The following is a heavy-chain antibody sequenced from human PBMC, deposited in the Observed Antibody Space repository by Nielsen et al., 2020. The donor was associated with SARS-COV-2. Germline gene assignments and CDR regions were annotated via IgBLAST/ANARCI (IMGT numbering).Heavy chain of an antibody. J-gene: IGHJ4*02. Sequence: GESLKISCAASGFTFSSYGMHWVRQAPGKGLEWVSAISGSGGSTYYADSVKGRFTISRDNFKNTLYLQMNSLRAEDTAVYYCAKGLLWFGERELYYFDYWGQGTLVTVSS. CDR3: AKGLLWFGERELYYFDY. CDR2: ISGSGGST. CDR1: GFTFSSYG. V-gene: IGHV3-23*01. D-gene: IGHD3-10*01.